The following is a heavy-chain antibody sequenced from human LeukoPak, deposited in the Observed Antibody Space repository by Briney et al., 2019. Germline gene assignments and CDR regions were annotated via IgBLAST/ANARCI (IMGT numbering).Heavy chain of an antibody. D-gene: IGHD3-22*01. CDR2: IYYSGST. V-gene: IGHV4-39*07. CDR1: GFTVSSNY. J-gene: IGHJ4*02. CDR3: ARLFREYYDSSGYGGFLDY. Sequence: GSLRLSCAASGFTVSSNYMSWVRQPPGKGLEWIGSIYYSGSTYYNPSLKSRVTISVDTSKNQFSLKLSSVTAADTAVYYCARLFREYYDSSGYGGFLDYWGQGTLVTVSS.